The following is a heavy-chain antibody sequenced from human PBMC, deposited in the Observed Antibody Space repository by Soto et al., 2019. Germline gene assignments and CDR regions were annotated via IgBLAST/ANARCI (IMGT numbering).Heavy chain of an antibody. CDR2: IYHSGST. CDR1: GGSISSSNW. D-gene: IGHD1-26*01. Sequence: QVQLQESRPGLVKPSGTLSLTCAVSGGSISSSNWWSWVRQPPGKGLEWIGEIYHSGSTNYNPSRKSRVTISVDKSKNQFSLKLSYVTAADTAVYYCASLGRYYYYGMDVWGQGTTVTVSS. V-gene: IGHV4-4*02. CDR3: ASLGRYYYYGMDV. J-gene: IGHJ6*02.